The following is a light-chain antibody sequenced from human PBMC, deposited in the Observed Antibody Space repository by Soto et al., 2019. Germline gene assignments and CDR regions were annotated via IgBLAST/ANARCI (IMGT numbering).Light chain of an antibody. CDR1: QSISSNY. V-gene: IGKV3-20*01. CDR3: QQYGSSPWT. J-gene: IGKJ1*01. CDR2: GAS. Sequence: EIVLTQSPGTLSFSPGERATLSCRASQSISSNYLARYQQQPGQAPRLLIYGASSRATGIPDRFSGSGSGTDFTLTISRLEPEDFAVYYCQQYGSSPWTFGQGTKVEIK.